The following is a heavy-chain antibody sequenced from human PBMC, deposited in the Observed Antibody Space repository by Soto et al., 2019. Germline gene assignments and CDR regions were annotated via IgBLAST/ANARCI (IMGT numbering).Heavy chain of an antibody. CDR1: GGSISRGDSY. J-gene: IGHJ6*02. Sequence: QVQLQESGPGLVKPSQTLSLTRTVSGGSISRGDSYWSWIRRPPGKGLEWIGYIYYSGSTNYNPSLKSRLTMSLDTSKNQFSLKLSSVTAADAAVYYCARDDRSFYYYGMDIWGQGTTVTVSS. V-gene: IGHV4-30-4*01. CDR2: IYYSGST. CDR3: ARDDRSFYYYGMDI.